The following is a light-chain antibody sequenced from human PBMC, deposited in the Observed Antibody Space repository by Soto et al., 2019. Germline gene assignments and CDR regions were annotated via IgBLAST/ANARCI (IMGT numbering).Light chain of an antibody. CDR2: RVH. J-gene: IGLJ1*01. V-gene: IGLV2-14*01. CDR3: TAFSANRVYL. CDR1: SNDIGTYDY. Sequence: TQSLSVSASPGHSLTISWTPNSNDIGTYDYVCWYQQHPGKAPRLLIDRVHNRSPGISGRFSASKSGLTASLTISGLQAEDEADYYCTAFSANRVYLFGPGTKVTVL.